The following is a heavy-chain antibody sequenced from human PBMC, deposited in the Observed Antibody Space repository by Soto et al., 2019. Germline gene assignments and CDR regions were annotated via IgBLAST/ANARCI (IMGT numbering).Heavy chain of an antibody. V-gene: IGHV5-51*01. Sequence: GESLKISCMASGYSFPIYWIGWVRQMPGKGLEWVGIIYPGDSDTRYSPSFQGQVTISADKSISTAYLQWSSLKASDTAMYYCARPLVSPDDAFANWGQGTLVPVSS. J-gene: IGHJ4*02. D-gene: IGHD1-1*01. CDR2: IYPGDSDT. CDR3: ARPLVSPDDAFAN. CDR1: GYSFPIYW.